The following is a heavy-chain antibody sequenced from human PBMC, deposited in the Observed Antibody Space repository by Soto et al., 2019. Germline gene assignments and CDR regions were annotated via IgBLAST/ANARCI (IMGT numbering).Heavy chain of an antibody. CDR1: GYAFTGYY. D-gene: IGHD6-19*01. J-gene: IGHJ3*02. Sequence: ASVKVSCKASGYAFTGYYMHWVRQAPGQGLEWMGWINPNSGGTNYAQKFQGWVTMTRDTSISTAYMELSRLRSDDTAVYYCARGALDQWLVHIWGAFDIRGQRTMVTVSS. CDR3: ARGALDQWLVHIWGAFDI. CDR2: INPNSGGT. V-gene: IGHV1-2*04.